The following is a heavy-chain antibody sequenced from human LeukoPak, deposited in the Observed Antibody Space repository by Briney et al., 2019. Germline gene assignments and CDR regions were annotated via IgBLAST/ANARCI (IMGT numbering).Heavy chain of an antibody. D-gene: IGHD6-13*01. CDR2: IGDDGGDP. Sequence: GGSLRLSCAASGLIFSNYWMHWVRQAPGKGLVWVSRIGDDGGDPSYADSVKGRFTISRDNAKNSLYLQMNSLRAEDTAVYYCARDKWDSSSWSYYYYGMDVWGQGTTVTVSS. V-gene: IGHV3-74*01. CDR3: ARDKWDSSSWSYYYYGMDV. CDR1: GLIFSNYW. J-gene: IGHJ6*02.